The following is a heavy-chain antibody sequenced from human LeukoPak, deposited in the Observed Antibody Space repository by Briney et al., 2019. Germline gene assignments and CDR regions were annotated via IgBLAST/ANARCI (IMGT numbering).Heavy chain of an antibody. CDR1: GFSLSTTGVV. CDR2: NYWNDDK. CDR3: AHKGRGSGSYNM. Sequence: SGPTLVKPTQTLTLTCTFSGFSLSTTGVVVGWIRQSPGKALEWLAVNYWNDDKSYSPSLKSRLTITKDTSKNQVVLIMTDMDPVDTATYYCAHKGRGSGSYNMWGQGTLVTVSS. V-gene: IGHV2-5*01. D-gene: IGHD3-10*01. J-gene: IGHJ4*02.